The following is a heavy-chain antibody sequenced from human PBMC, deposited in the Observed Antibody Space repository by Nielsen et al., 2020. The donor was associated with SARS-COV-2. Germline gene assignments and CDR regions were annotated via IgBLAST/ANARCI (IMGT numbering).Heavy chain of an antibody. Sequence: GESLKISFTGSGFTFSDYSMNWVRQAPGKGLEWVASISGDSNYIFYSELVKGRFTMSRDNGKNSLYLQMNTLRSEDTALYYCTRGFYSQSDCWGQGTLVTFST. D-gene: IGHD2-15*01. CDR2: ISGDSNYI. V-gene: IGHV3-21*01. CDR1: GFTFSDYS. J-gene: IGHJ4*02. CDR3: TRGFYSQSDC.